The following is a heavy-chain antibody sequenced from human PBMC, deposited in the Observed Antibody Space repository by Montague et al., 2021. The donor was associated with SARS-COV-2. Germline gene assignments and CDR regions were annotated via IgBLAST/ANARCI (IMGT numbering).Heavy chain of an antibody. CDR1: GDSVSRSY. CDR2: IYYYGSV. J-gene: IGHJ4*02. CDR3: ARQITMVREPFDS. D-gene: IGHD3-10*01. Sequence: SETLSLTCTVAGDSVSRSYWSWIRQSPGKGLEWIGNIYYYGSVNYNPSLKSRLSIPLDTSKNQLSLTLTSVTAADTATYYCARQITMVREPFDSWGQGTLVLVSS. V-gene: IGHV4-59*08.